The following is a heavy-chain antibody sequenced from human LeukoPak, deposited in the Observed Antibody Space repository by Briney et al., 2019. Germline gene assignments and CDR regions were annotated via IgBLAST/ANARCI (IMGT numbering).Heavy chain of an antibody. CDR1: GFTFSSYA. V-gene: IGHV3-23*01. D-gene: IGHD3-9*01. CDR2: ISITGAST. Sequence: PGGSLRLSCAASGFTFSSYAMSWVRQAPGKGLEWVSTISITGASTYYADSVKGRFTISRDNSKNTLYLQMNSLRAEDTAVYYCARGYGNDILIRSWGQGTLVTVSS. CDR3: ARGYGNDILIRS. J-gene: IGHJ5*02.